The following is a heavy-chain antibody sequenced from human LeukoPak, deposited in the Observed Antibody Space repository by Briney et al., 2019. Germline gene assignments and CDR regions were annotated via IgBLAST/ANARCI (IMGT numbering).Heavy chain of an antibody. J-gene: IGHJ4*02. D-gene: IGHD3-9*01. CDR2: INWNGGST. Sequence: PGGSLRLSCAASGFIFDDYGMSWVRQAPGKGLEWVSGINWNGGSTGYADSVKGRFTISRDNAKNSLYLQMNSLRAEDTAVYYCARGILRYFDWLSTLFDYWGQGTLVTVSS. CDR1: GFIFDDYG. CDR3: ARGILRYFDWLSTLFDY. V-gene: IGHV3-20*04.